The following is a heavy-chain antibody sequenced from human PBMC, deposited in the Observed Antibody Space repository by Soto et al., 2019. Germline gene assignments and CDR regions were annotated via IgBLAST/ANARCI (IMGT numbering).Heavy chain of an antibody. V-gene: IGHV1-3*01. Sequence: QVHLVQSGAEVKKPGASVKVSCKASGYSFSTYAMNWVRQAPGQGLEWMGWIHGDNGNTKYSQKFQGRVTITRDTSASTFTSYMELSSLRSEDTGVYYCARDPVRHQLPPELYVDVGGEGTTVTVSS. D-gene: IGHD2-2*01. CDR3: ARDPVRHQLPPELYVDV. J-gene: IGHJ6*03. CDR2: IHGDNGNT. CDR1: GYSFSTYA.